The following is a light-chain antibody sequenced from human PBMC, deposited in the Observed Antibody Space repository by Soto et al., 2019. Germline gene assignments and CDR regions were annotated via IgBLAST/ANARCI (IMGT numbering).Light chain of an antibody. CDR1: SSDVGGYNY. CDR2: EVS. CDR3: CSYAGGGAWV. Sequence: QSALTQPRSVSGSPGQSVTISCTGTSSDVGGYNYVSWYLQHPGKAPKVMIFEVSRRPSGVSERFSGSKSGNTASLTISGLQAEDEADFHCCSYAGGGAWVFGGGTKLTVL. J-gene: IGLJ3*02. V-gene: IGLV2-11*01.